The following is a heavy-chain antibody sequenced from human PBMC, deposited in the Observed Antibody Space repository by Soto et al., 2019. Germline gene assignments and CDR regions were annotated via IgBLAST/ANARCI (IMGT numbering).Heavy chain of an antibody. D-gene: IGHD3-3*01. CDR1: GGSISSGGYY. CDR3: ARGPSVPSSFGMIIMSNYGLDV. CDR2: IYYSGST. V-gene: IGHV4-31*03. Sequence: LSLTCTVSGGSISSGGYYWSWIRQHPGKGLEWIGYIYYSGSTYYNPSLKSRVTISVDTSKNQFSLKLSSVTAEDTAVYYCARGPSVPSSFGMIIMSNYGLDVWGQGTTVTVSS. J-gene: IGHJ6*02.